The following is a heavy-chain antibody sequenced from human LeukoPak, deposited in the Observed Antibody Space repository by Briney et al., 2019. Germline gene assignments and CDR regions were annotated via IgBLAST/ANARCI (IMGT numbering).Heavy chain of an antibody. D-gene: IGHD1-26*01. CDR2: IKSKIDGGTT. J-gene: IGHJ4*02. Sequence: GGSLRLSCAASGLTFSNAWMSWVRQAPGKGLEWVGRIKSKIDGGTTDCAAPVKGRFTISRDDSKNTLYLQMNSLKTEDTAVYYCTTDRRGFGSPGAYYFDYWGQGSLVTVSS. CDR3: TTDRRGFGSPGAYYFDY. CDR1: GLTFSNAW. V-gene: IGHV3-15*01.